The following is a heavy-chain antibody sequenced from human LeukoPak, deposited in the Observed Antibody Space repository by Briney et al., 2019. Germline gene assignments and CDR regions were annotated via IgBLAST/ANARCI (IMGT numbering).Heavy chain of an antibody. Sequence: GGSLRLSCAASGFTVSTNYMSWVRQAPGKGLEWVSVIYSGGSTYYADSVKGRFTISRDNSKNTLYLQINSLRAEDTAVYYCARVGYSSGWLRDWGQGTLVTVSS. CDR2: IYSGGST. CDR1: GFTVSTNY. V-gene: IGHV3-53*01. CDR3: ARVGYSSGWLRD. D-gene: IGHD6-19*01. J-gene: IGHJ4*02.